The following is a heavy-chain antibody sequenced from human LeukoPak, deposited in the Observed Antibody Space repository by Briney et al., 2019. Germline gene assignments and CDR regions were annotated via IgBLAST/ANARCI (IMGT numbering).Heavy chain of an antibody. V-gene: IGHV4-4*07. Sequence: SETLSLTCTVSGGSISSYYWSWIRQPAGKGLEWIGRIYTSGSTNYNPSLKSRVTISVDTSNNQFSLKLSSVTAADTAVYYCARGRRLYYDIYYGMDVWGQGTTVTVSS. CDR1: GGSISSYY. CDR3: ARGRRLYYDIYYGMDV. CDR2: IYTSGST. J-gene: IGHJ6*02. D-gene: IGHD3-9*01.